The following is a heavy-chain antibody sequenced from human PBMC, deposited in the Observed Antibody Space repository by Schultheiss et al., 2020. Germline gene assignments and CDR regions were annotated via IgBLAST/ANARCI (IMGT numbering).Heavy chain of an antibody. V-gene: IGHV1-18*04. J-gene: IGHJ4*02. CDR1: GYTFTDYY. Sequence: ASVKVSCKASGYTFTDYYMHWVRQAPGQGLEWMGWISGSNGNTKYAQNVQGRVTMTTDTSTTTAHMELRSLRSDDTAVYYCAREEVGIAARRGFDYWGQGTLVTVSS. CDR2: ISGSNGNT. CDR3: AREEVGIAARRGFDY. D-gene: IGHD6-6*01.